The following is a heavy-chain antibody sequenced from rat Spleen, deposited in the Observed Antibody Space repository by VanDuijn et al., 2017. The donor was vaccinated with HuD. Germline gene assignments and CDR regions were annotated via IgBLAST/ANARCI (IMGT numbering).Heavy chain of an antibody. CDR3: IRESLPGYNSHWFVY. CDR2: ISSGGSP. D-gene: IGHD1-4*01. Sequence: QVQLKESGPGLVQPSQTLSLTCTVSGFSLTSNGVSWVRQPPGKGLEWIAAISSGGSPYYNSALKSRLSISRDTSKSQVFLKMNSLQTEDKAIYFCIRESLPGYNSHWFVYWGQGTLVTVSS. J-gene: IGHJ3*01. CDR1: GFSLTSNG. V-gene: IGHV2S12*01.